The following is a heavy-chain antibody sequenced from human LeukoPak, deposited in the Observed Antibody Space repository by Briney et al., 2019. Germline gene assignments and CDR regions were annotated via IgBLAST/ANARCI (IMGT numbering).Heavy chain of an antibody. CDR1: GGTFSNYA. CDR2: IIPTFGTA. V-gene: IGHV1-69*13. CDR3: ARFIAVVTWGSRRSLHPVV. Sequence: SVKVSCKASGGTFSNYAMIWVREAPGQGLEWMGGIIPTFGTANYAQKFQGRVTITADESTNTGYMELTSLTFDDTAVYFCARFIAVVTWGSRRSLHPVVWGQGTTVTVSS. D-gene: IGHD6-19*01. J-gene: IGHJ6*02.